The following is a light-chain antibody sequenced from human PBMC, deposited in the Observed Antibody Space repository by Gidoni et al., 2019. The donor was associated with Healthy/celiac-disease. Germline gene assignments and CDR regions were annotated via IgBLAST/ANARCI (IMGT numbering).Light chain of an antibody. J-gene: IGLJ1*01. CDR3: QSADSSGTYPRV. V-gene: IGLV3-25*03. Sequence: SYALTQPPSVSVSPGQTARITCSGDALPKQYAYWYQQKPGQAPVLVIYKDSERPSGIPERFSGSSSGTTVTLTISGVQAEDEADYYCQSADSSGTYPRVFGTGTKVTVL. CDR1: ALPKQY. CDR2: KDS.